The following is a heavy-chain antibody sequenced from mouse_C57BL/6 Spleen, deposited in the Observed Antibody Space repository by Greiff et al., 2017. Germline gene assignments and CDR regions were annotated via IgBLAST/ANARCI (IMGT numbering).Heavy chain of an antibody. V-gene: IGHV1-52*01. CDR2: IDPSDSET. Sequence: VQLQQSGAELVRPGSSVKLSCKASGYTFTSYWMHWVKQRPIQGLEWIGNIDPSDSETHYNQKFKDKATLTVDKSSSTAYMQLSSLTSEDSAVYYCARWSSIYFDYWGQGTTLTVSS. D-gene: IGHD1-1*01. CDR1: GYTFTSYW. CDR3: ARWSSIYFDY. J-gene: IGHJ2*01.